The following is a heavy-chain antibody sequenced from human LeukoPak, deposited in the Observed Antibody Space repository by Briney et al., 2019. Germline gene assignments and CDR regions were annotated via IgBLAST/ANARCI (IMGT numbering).Heavy chain of an antibody. J-gene: IGHJ5*01. Sequence: GGSLRLSCAASGFTFNIYGMHWVRQAPGKGLEWVALISYDGSDKLYVDSVKGRFTISRDNSKNTLYVQMNCLRAEDTAVYYCAKSVGSYYGDLDSWGEGTLVTVSS. CDR2: ISYDGSDK. D-gene: IGHD3-10*01. CDR3: AKSVGSYYGDLDS. CDR1: GFTFNIYG. V-gene: IGHV3-30*18.